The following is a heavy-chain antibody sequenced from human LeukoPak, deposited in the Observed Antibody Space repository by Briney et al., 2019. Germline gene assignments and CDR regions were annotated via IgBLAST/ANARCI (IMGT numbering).Heavy chain of an antibody. CDR1: GYSFTSYW. D-gene: IGHD6-13*01. V-gene: IGHV5-10-1*01. CDR2: IDPSDSYT. Sequence: GESLRISCKGSGYSFTSYWISWGRQMPGKGLEWMGRIDPSDSYTNYSPSFQGHVTISADKSISTAYLQWSSLKASDTAMYYCAIDSSTADYYYYGMDVWGQGTTVTVSS. J-gene: IGHJ6*02. CDR3: AIDSSTADYYYYGMDV.